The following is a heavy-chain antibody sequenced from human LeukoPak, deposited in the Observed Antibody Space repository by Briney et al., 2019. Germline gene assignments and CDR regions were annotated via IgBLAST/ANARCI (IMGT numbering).Heavy chain of an antibody. CDR2: IYYSGST. J-gene: IGHJ4*02. Sequence: PSETLSLTCTVSGGSLYSSSYYWGWIRQPPGKGLEWVGTIYYSGSTNYNPSLKSRVTISVDTSKNQFSLKLSSVTAADTAVYYCARGTMTTVTYYFDYWGQGTLVTVSS. CDR3: ARGTMTTVTYYFDY. V-gene: IGHV4-39*07. CDR1: GGSLYSSSYY. D-gene: IGHD4-17*01.